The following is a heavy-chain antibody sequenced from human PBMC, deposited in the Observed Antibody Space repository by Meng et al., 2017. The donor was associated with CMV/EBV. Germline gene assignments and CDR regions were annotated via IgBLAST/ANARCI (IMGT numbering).Heavy chain of an antibody. J-gene: IGHJ4*02. CDR1: GFTFSSYA. CDR3: ARDPIAAAGNYFDY. Sequence: GVSLRLSCAASGFTFSSYAMHWVRQAPGKGLEWVAVISYDGSNKYYADSVKGRFTISRDNSKNTLYLQMNSLRAEDTAVYYCARDPIAAAGNYFDYWGQGTLVTVSS. D-gene: IGHD6-13*01. CDR2: ISYDGSNK. V-gene: IGHV3-30-3*01.